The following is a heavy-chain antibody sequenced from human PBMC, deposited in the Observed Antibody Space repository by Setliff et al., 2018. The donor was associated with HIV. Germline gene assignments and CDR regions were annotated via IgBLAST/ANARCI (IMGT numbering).Heavy chain of an antibody. D-gene: IGHD6-13*01. CDR3: ARDLVWPYSSRWYDAFDI. Sequence: GASVKVSCKASGGTFRTFGISWVRQAPGQGLEWMGGSIPIFGTAKYAQKFQGRVTITADESTSTAYMELNSLRAEDTAVYYCARDLVWPYSSRWYDAFDIWGQGTMVTVSS. CDR2: SIPIFGTA. V-gene: IGHV1-69*13. CDR1: GGTFRTFG. J-gene: IGHJ3*02.